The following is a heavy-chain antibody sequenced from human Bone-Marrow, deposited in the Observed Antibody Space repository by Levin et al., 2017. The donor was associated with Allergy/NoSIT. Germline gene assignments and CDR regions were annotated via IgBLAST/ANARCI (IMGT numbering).Heavy chain of an antibody. CDR2: ISSSNNYI. V-gene: IGHV3-21*01. CDR3: ARAKGYCSGGSCYSEWYYFDY. CDR1: GFTFNKYS. Sequence: GESLKISCAASGFTFNKYSMNWVRQAPGTGLEWVSSISSSNNYIYYADSVKGRFTISRDNAKNSLSLQMNSLRAEDTAVYYCARAKGYCSGGSCYSEWYYFDYWGQGTLVTVSS. J-gene: IGHJ4*02. D-gene: IGHD2-15*01.